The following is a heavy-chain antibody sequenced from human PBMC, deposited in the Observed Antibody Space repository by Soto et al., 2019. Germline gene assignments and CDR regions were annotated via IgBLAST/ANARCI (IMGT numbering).Heavy chain of an antibody. J-gene: IGHJ5*02. Sequence: SVKVSCKASGGTFSSYAISWVRQAPGQGLEWMGGIIPIFGTANYAQKFQGRVTITADESTSTAYMELSSLRSEDTAVYYCARESAQYDFWSGDHNWSDPWGQGTRVTVSS. V-gene: IGHV1-69*13. CDR3: ARESAQYDFWSGDHNWSDP. CDR2: IIPIFGTA. CDR1: GGTFSSYA. D-gene: IGHD3-3*01.